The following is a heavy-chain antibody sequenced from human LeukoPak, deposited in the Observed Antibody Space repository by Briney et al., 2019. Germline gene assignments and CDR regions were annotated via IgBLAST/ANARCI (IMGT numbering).Heavy chain of an antibody. CDR3: ARVNEFWTGRNNFDE. V-gene: IGHV3-20*04. CDR2: VNWNGGST. J-gene: IGHJ4*02. Sequence: PGGSLRLSCAASGFSFRSHGMNWVRQAPGKGLEWVSSVNWNGGSTDYAESVKGRFDISRDNAKKSLYLQMTNLRAEDTAFYYCARVNEFWTGRNNFDEWGQGTLVTVAS. CDR1: GFSFRSHG. D-gene: IGHD3/OR15-3a*01.